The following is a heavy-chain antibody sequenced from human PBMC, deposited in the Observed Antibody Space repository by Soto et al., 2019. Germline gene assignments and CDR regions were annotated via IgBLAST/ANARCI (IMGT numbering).Heavy chain of an antibody. CDR3: AHMDIVVVPAAPAY. CDR1: GFSLSTSGVG. CDR2: IYWNDDK. Sequence: QITLKESGPTLVKPTQTLTLTCTFSGFSLSTSGVGVGWIRQPPGKALEWLALIYWNDDKRYSPSLKSRLTITKDTSKNQVVLTMTNMDPVDTSTYDCAHMDIVVVPAAPAYWGQGTLVTVSS. V-gene: IGHV2-5*01. D-gene: IGHD2-2*03. J-gene: IGHJ4*02.